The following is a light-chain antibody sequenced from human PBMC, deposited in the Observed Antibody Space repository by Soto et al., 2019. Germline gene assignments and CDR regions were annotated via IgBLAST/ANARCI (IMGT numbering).Light chain of an antibody. CDR1: QGIRND. Sequence: DIQMTQFPSSLSASVGDRVTITCRASQGIRNDLAWYQQKPGKAPKRLIYAASSLQSGVPSRFSGSGSGTXXXXXXXXXQPEDFAXXXXXQHSTYPLTFGQGTKVEIK. V-gene: IGKV1-17*01. J-gene: IGKJ1*01. CDR3: XQHSTYPLT. CDR2: AAS.